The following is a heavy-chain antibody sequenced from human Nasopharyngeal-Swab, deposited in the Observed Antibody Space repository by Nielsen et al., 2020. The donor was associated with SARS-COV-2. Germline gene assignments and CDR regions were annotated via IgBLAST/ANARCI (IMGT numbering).Heavy chain of an antibody. Sequence: GESLEISCAAFGFTFNNYNFNWVRQAPGKGLEWVSSISGSSSYIYYADSVKGRFTISRDNAKNSLYLQMNSLRAEDTAVYYCARDGLDYDFWSAYFMDVWGQGTTVTVSS. J-gene: IGHJ6*02. V-gene: IGHV3-21*01. CDR1: GFTFNNYN. D-gene: IGHD3-3*01. CDR3: ARDGLDYDFWSAYFMDV. CDR2: ISGSSSYI.